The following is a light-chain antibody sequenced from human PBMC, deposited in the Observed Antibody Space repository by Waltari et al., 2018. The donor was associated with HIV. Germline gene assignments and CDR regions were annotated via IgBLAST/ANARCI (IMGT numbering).Light chain of an antibody. CDR2: EVS. J-gene: IGLJ1*01. CDR1: SSDVGSYNR. V-gene: IGLV2-18*01. Sequence: QSALTQPPSVSGSPGQSVTISCTGTSSDVGSYNRVSWYQQPPGTAPELIVYEVSKRLSGVPERFSGSKSGNTASLTISGLQADDEADDYCSLYTSSSTYVFGTGTKVTVL. CDR3: SLYTSSSTYV.